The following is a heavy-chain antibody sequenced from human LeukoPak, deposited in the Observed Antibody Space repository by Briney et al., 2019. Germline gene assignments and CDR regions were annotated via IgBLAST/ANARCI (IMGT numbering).Heavy chain of an antibody. CDR1: GFTFRNYV. V-gene: IGHV3-30*09. CDR3: AREGYYGSGSPPSLYFDY. D-gene: IGHD3-10*01. J-gene: IGHJ4*02. Sequence: GGSLRLSCAASGFTFRNYVIHWVRRAPGKGLEWVAVTSSDLNVKLYADSVKGRFAISRDNSRSTLYLQMNSLRPEDTAIYYCAREGYYGSGSPPSLYFDYWGQGTLVTVSS. CDR2: TSSDLNVK.